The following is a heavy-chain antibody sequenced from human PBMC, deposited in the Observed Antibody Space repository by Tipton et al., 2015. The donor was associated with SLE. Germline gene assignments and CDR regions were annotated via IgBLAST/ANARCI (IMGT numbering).Heavy chain of an antibody. CDR1: GGSISSHY. CDR3: ARGRLGDSQHHFDY. Sequence: LRLSCTVSGGSISSHYWSWIRQPPGKGLEWIGYIYHSGSTYYNPSLKSRVTISVDTSKNQFSLKVSSVTAADTAVYYCARGRLGDSQHHFDYWGQGTLVTVSS. V-gene: IGHV4-59*11. J-gene: IGHJ4*02. D-gene: IGHD1-26*01. CDR2: IYHSGST.